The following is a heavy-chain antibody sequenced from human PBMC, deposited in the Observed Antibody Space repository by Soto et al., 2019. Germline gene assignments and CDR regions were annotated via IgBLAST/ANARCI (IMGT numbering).Heavy chain of an antibody. CDR2: IKQDGSEQ. CDR1: GFTFSTYW. J-gene: IGHJ3*01. V-gene: IGHV3-7*05. CDR3: ERDLSPEHTTCWVGAFDL. Sequence: EVQLVESGGGLVQPGGSLRLSCAASGFTFSTYWMTWVRQAPGKGLEWVANIKQDGSEQNYVDSVKGRFTISRDNAKNSLYLQMYSLRAEDAAVYYCERDLSPEHTTCWVGAFDLCGQGTMVTVSS. D-gene: IGHD2-21*01.